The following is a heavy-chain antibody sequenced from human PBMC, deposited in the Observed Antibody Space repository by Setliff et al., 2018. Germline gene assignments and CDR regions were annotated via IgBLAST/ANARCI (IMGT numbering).Heavy chain of an antibody. J-gene: IGHJ6*03. Sequence: ASVKVSCKASGGTFSSYGISWVRQAPGQGLEWMGGTIPIFGSTNYAQKFQDRVTIITDESTSTAYMELSSLRTEDTAVYYCAREGVDTRSSTDYRYYMDVWGK. CDR3: AREGVDTRSSTDYRYYMDV. D-gene: IGHD5-18*01. CDR2: TIPIFGST. V-gene: IGHV1-69*05. CDR1: GGTFSSYG.